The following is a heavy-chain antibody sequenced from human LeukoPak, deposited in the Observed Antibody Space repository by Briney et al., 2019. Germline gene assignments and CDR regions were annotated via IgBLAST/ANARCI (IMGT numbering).Heavy chain of an antibody. CDR2: ISYDGSNK. D-gene: IGHD5-24*01. Sequence: GGSLRLSCAASGFTFSSYAMSWVRQAPGKGLEWVTFISYDGSNKHYADSVQGRFTISRDNSKNTLYLQMNSLRPEDTAVYYCARARFGYNRGPFDYWGQGILVTVSS. CDR3: ARARFGYNRGPFDY. V-gene: IGHV3-30-3*01. CDR1: GFTFSSYA. J-gene: IGHJ4*02.